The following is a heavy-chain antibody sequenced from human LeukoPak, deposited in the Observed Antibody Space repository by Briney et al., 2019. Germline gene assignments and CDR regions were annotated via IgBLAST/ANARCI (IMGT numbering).Heavy chain of an antibody. V-gene: IGHV4-59*01. CDR1: GGSISSYY. J-gene: IGHJ6*02. Sequence: SETLSLTCTVSGGSISSYYWSWIRQPPGKGLEWIGYIYDSGSTNYDPSLKSRVTISVDTSKNQFSLKLSSVTAADTAVYYCARVGGTNYYYYGMDVWGQGTTVTVSS. D-gene: IGHD1-1*01. CDR3: ARVGGTNYYYYGMDV. CDR2: IYDSGST.